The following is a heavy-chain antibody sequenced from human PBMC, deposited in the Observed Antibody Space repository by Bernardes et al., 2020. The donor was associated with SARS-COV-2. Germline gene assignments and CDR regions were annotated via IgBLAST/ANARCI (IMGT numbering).Heavy chain of an antibody. Sequence: ASVKDSCRASGYRFNGYGISWVRQAPGQGLEWMGWITAYNGNTNYAQKFQGRVTMATDTSTSTAYMELSSLTSEDTAVYYCARAGGGAASIDVWGQGTLVTVSS. D-gene: IGHD2-2*01. CDR3: ARAGGGAASIDV. CDR1: GYRFNGYG. V-gene: IGHV1-18*01. J-gene: IGHJ3*01. CDR2: ITAYNGNT.